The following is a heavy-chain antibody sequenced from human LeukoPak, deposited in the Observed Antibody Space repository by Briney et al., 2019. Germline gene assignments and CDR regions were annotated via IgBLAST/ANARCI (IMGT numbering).Heavy chain of an antibody. J-gene: IGHJ6*03. CDR1: GGSISSYF. V-gene: IGHV4-4*07. CDR2: IYTGGTT. CDR3: AKSVSVAAAGMYYYYMDV. D-gene: IGHD6-13*01. Sequence: KPSETLSVTCTVSGGSISSYFWSWIRQPAGKGLEWIGRIYTGGTTNYNPSLKSRVTMSVDTSKNQFSLKLSSVTAADTAIYYCAKSVSVAAAGMYYYYMDVWGKGTTVTVSS.